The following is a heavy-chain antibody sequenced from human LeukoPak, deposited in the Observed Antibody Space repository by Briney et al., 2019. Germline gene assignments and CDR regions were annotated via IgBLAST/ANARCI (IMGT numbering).Heavy chain of an antibody. CDR1: GGSIRSYY. D-gene: IGHD2-8*02. CDR2: IYYSGST. J-gene: IGHJ6*03. V-gene: IGHV4-59*01. CDR3: AGVPLESGYYYYYMDV. Sequence: SETLSHTCTVSGGSIRSYYWSWIRQPPGKGLEWIGYIYYSGSTNYNPSLKSRVTISVDTSKNQSSLKLSSVTAADTAVYYCAGVPLESGYYYYYMDVWGKGTTVTVSS.